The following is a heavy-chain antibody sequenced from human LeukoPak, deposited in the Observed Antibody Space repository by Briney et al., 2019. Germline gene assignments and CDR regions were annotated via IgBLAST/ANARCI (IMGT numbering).Heavy chain of an antibody. J-gene: IGHJ5*02. CDR3: ARWDQNWFDP. CDR2: IYYSGST. V-gene: IGHV4-59*01. CDR1: GGSISSYY. D-gene: IGHD1-26*01. Sequence: SETLSLTCTVSGGSISSYYWSRIRQPPGKGLEWIGYIYYSGSTNYNPSLKSRVTISVDTSKNQFSLKLSSVTAADTAVYYCARWDQNWFDPWGQGTLVTVSS.